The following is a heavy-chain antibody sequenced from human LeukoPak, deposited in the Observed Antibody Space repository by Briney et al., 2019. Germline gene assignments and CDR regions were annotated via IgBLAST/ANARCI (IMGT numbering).Heavy chain of an antibody. V-gene: IGHV4-59*01. CDR2: SYYSGST. J-gene: IGHJ3*02. CDR3: ASGEYCGGDCQGAFDI. CDR1: GGSISSYY. Sequence: SETLSLTCTVSGGSISSYYSSWIRQPPGKVLEWIGYSYYSGSTNYKPSLKSRVTISVDTSKNQFSLKLSSVNAADTAVYYCASGEYCGGDCQGAFDIWGQGTMVTVSS. D-gene: IGHD2-21*02.